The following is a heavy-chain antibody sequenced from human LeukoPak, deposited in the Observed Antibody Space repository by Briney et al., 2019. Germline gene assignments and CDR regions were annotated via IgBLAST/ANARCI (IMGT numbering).Heavy chain of an antibody. CDR2: ISSSSSYI. D-gene: IGHD4-17*01. Sequence: AGSLRLSCTASGFTFSSYSMNWVRQAPGKGLEWVSSISSSSSYIYYADSVKGRFTISRDNAKNSLYLQMNSLRAEDTAVYYCARVDYGDYRGGVDYWGQGTLVTVSS. CDR3: ARVDYGDYRGGVDY. J-gene: IGHJ4*02. V-gene: IGHV3-21*01. CDR1: GFTFSSYS.